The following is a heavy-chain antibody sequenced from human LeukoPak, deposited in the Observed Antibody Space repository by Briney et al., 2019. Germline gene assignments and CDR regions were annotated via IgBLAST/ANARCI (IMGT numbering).Heavy chain of an antibody. Sequence: SETLSLTCTVSGGSISSYYWSWIRQPPGKGLQWIGYIYYTGSTTYNPSLKSRVTISVDTSKNHFSLNLTSVTAADTAVYYCARAVSGYYFDYWGQGTLVAASS. J-gene: IGHJ4*02. CDR3: ARAVSGYYFDY. V-gene: IGHV4-59*01. CDR1: GGSISSYY. CDR2: IYYTGST. D-gene: IGHD6-19*01.